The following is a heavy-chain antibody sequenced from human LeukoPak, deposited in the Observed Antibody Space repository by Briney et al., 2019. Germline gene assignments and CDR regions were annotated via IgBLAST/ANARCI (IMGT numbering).Heavy chain of an antibody. CDR1: GFTFSSYG. J-gene: IGHJ3*02. Sequence: PGRSLRLSCAASGFTFSSYGMHWVRQAPGKGLEWVAVISYDGSNKYYADSVKGRFTISRDNSKNTLYLQMNSLRAEDTAVYYCAKVAVYYYGSGSYNDAFDIWGQGTMVTVSS. CDR3: AKVAVYYYGSGSYNDAFDI. CDR2: ISYDGSNK. D-gene: IGHD3-10*01. V-gene: IGHV3-30*18.